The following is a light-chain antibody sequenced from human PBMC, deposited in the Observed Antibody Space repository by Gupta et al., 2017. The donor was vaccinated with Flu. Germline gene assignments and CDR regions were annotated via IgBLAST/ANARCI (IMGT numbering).Light chain of an antibody. J-gene: IGKJ4*01. Sequence: EISMTQSPPTLSVSPGERVTLSCRASQSVSSNLAWYQQRPGQAPRLLMYGASTRDTGIPATFSGRGSGTEFTLTISSLQSEDFAGYYCQQYNNWPLTFGGGTKVEIK. CDR2: GAS. V-gene: IGKV3-15*01. CDR3: QQYNNWPLT. CDR1: QSVSSN.